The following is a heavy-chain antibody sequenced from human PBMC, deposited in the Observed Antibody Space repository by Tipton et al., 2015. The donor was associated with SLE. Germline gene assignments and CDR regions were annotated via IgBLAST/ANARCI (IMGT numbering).Heavy chain of an antibody. CDR3: ARQADSSSEFDY. CDR1: GGSISSSSYY. CDR2: IYYSGST. D-gene: IGHD6-6*01. J-gene: IGHJ4*02. Sequence: TLSLTCTVSGGSISSSSYYWGWIRQPPGKGLEWIGSIYYSGSTYYNPSLQSRATISVETSKNQFSLKLTSVTAAETAVYYCARQADSSSEFDYWGQGTLVTVSS. V-gene: IGHV4-39*01.